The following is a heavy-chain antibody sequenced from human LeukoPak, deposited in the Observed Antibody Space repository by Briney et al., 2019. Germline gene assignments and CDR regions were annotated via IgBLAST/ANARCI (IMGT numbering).Heavy chain of an antibody. Sequence: SETLSLTCTVSGGSISTYYWSWIRQPPGKGLEWIGYIHDSGTTSYNPSLKSRVTISVDMSENQLSLRLTSVSAADTAIYYCARGGRDGYNSFAYWGQGTLVTVSS. CDR2: IHDSGTT. V-gene: IGHV4-59*01. CDR1: GGSISTYY. CDR3: ARGGRDGYNSFAY. J-gene: IGHJ4*02. D-gene: IGHD5-24*01.